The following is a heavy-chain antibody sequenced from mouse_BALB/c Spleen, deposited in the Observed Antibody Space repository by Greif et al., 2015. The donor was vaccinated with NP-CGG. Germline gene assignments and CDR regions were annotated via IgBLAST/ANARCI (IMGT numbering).Heavy chain of an antibody. CDR1: GFTFSSYG. Sequence: EVKVVESGGGLVQPGGSLKLSCAASGFTFSSYGMSWVRQTPDKRLELVATINSNGGSTYYPDSVKGRFTISRDNAKNTLYLQMSSLKSEDTAMYYCARDLTGLDYWGQGTTLTVSS. CDR2: INSNGGST. V-gene: IGHV5-6-3*01. D-gene: IGHD4-1*01. CDR3: ARDLTGLDY. J-gene: IGHJ2*01.